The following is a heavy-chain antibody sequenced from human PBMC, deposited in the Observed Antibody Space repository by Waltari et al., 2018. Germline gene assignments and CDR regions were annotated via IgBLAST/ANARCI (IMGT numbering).Heavy chain of an antibody. J-gene: IGHJ4*02. CDR1: NFTYSNYW. CDR3: ARGVLVHDS. D-gene: IGHD2-21*01. Sequence: EVQLVESGGGLVQPGGSLRLSCAASNFTYSNYWMTWVRQAPAKGLEWVANIKQDGSEKYYVDSVKGRFTISRDNAKNSLYLQMNSLRPEDTAVYYCARGVLVHDSWGQGTLVTVSS. V-gene: IGHV3-7*01. CDR2: IKQDGSEK.